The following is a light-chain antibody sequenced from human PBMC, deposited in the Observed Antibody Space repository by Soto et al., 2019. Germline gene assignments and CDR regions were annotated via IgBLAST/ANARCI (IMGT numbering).Light chain of an antibody. CDR3: QQYGTALYT. J-gene: IGKJ2*01. CDR2: GAS. V-gene: IGKV3-20*01. CDR1: ESVDSSY. Sequence: EIVLTQSPGTLSLSPGERATLSCRASESVDSSYLAWYQQKPGQAPRLLIYGASSRATGIPDRFSGSGSGTDFTLTISRLEPEDFAVYYCQQYGTALYTFGQGTKLDVK.